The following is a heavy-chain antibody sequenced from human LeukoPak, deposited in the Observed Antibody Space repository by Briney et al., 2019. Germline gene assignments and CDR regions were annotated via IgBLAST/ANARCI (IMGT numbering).Heavy chain of an antibody. CDR3: ARVHVNSGYYFGDAFDI. J-gene: IGHJ3*02. CDR2: INHSGST. CDR1: GGSFSGYY. D-gene: IGHD3-22*01. V-gene: IGHV4-34*01. Sequence: PSETLSLTCAVYGGSFSGYYWGWIRQPPGKGLEWIGEINHSGSTNYNPSLKSRVTISVDTSKNQFSLKLSSVTAADTAIYYCARVHVNSGYYFGDAFDIWGQGTMVTVSS.